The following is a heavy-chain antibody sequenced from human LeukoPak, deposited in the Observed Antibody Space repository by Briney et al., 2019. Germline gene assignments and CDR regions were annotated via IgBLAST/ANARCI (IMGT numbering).Heavy chain of an antibody. CDR3: AKDFNY. J-gene: IGHJ4*02. Sequence: GGSLRLSCAASGFTFSSYGMHWVRQAPGKGLEWVAVKSYDGSNKYYADSVKGRFTISRDNSKNTRYLQMNSLRAEDTAVYYCAKDFNYWGQETLVTVSS. CDR2: KSYDGSNK. V-gene: IGHV3-30*18. CDR1: GFTFSSYG.